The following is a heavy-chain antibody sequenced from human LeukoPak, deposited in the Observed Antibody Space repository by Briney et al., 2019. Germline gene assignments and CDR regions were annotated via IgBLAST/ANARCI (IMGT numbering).Heavy chain of an antibody. J-gene: IGHJ4*02. D-gene: IGHD2-2*01. V-gene: IGHV3-43D*04. CDR1: GFTFDDYA. CDR3: ARVDCSNTSCSQYYFDY. CDR2: ISWDGGST. Sequence: PGGSLRLSCAASGFTFDDYAMHWVRQAPGKGLEWVSLISWDGGSTYYADSVKGRFTISRDNAKNSLYLQMNSLRAEDTAFYYCARVDCSNTSCSQYYFDYWGQGTLVTVSS.